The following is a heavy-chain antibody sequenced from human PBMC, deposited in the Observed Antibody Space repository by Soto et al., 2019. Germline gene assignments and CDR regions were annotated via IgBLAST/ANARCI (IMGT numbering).Heavy chain of an antibody. CDR3: ARDCPITMIVVCHDAFDI. V-gene: IGHV1-69*19. CDR2: IIPIFGTA. D-gene: IGHD3-22*01. J-gene: IGHJ3*02. Sequence: QVQLVQSGAEVKKPGSSVKVSCKASGGTFSSYAISWVRQAPGQGLEWMGGIIPIFGTANYAQKFQGRVTITADESTSTAYMELSSLRSEDTAGYYCARDCPITMIVVCHDAFDIWGQGTMVTVSS. CDR1: GGTFSSYA.